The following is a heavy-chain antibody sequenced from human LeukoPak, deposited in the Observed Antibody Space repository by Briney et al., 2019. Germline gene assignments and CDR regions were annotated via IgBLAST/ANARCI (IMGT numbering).Heavy chain of an antibody. CDR1: GVALNSSSYY. D-gene: IGHD5-18*01. Sequence: SQTLSLTCAVSGVALNSSSYYWGWIRHPPGKGLEWFVSIYYRGRTYYNPSLKSRVTLSINPSNNQSSLKLSSLPPARPALYYCARDRGDTAMAHPFDYWGAGTLVTV. J-gene: IGHJ4*02. CDR3: ARDRGDTAMAHPFDY. CDR2: IYYRGRT. V-gene: IGHV4-39*07.